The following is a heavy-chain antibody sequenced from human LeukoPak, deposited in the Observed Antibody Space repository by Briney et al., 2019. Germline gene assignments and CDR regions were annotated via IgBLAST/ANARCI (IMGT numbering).Heavy chain of an antibody. Sequence: GSLRLSCAASGFTFSSYSMNWVRQPPGKGLEWIGEINHSGSTNYNPSLKSRVTISVDTSKNQFSLKLSSVTAADTAVYYCARPTRSSGWRSGVRGAFDIWGQGTMVTVSS. J-gene: IGHJ3*02. CDR3: ARPTRSSGWRSGVRGAFDI. CDR1: GFTFSSYS. V-gene: IGHV4-34*01. D-gene: IGHD6-19*01. CDR2: INHSGST.